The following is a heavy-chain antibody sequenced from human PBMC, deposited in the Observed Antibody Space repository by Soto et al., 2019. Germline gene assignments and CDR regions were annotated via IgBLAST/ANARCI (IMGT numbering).Heavy chain of an antibody. Sequence: SETLSLTCTVSGGSISSGDYYWSWIRQPPGKGLEWIGYIYYSGSTYYNPSLKSRVTISVDTSKNQFSLKLSSVTAADTAVYYCAREVGYGSGSYEVWGQGTLVTVSS. CDR1: GGSISSGDYY. D-gene: IGHD3-10*01. V-gene: IGHV4-30-4*01. CDR2: IYYSGST. J-gene: IGHJ1*01. CDR3: AREVGYGSGSYEV.